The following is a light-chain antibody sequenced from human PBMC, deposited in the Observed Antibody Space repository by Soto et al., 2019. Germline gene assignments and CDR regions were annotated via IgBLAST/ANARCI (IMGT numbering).Light chain of an antibody. V-gene: IGKV3-20*01. CDR3: QQYGSSGT. J-gene: IGKJ1*01. Sequence: ENVLTQSPGTLSLSPGERATLSCRASQSFSSSYLAWYQQKPGQAPRLLIYGTSTRATGIPARFSGSGSGTDFTLTISRLEPEDFAVYYCQQYGSSGTFGQGTKVDIK. CDR1: QSFSSSY. CDR2: GTS.